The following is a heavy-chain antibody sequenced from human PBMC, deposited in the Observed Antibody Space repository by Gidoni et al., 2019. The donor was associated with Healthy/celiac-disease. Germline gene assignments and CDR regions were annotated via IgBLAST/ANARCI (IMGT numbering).Heavy chain of an antibody. CDR2: IYYSGST. D-gene: IGHD4-17*01. V-gene: IGHV4-39*07. CDR3: ARGVPDYGDYANFDY. CDR1: GGSISSSSYY. Sequence: QLQLQESGPGLVKPSETLSLTCTVSGGSISSSSYYWGWIRQPPGKGLEWIGSIYYSGSTYYNPSLKSRVTISVDTSKNQFSLKLSSVTAADTAVYYCARGVPDYGDYANFDYWGQETLVTVSS. J-gene: IGHJ4*02.